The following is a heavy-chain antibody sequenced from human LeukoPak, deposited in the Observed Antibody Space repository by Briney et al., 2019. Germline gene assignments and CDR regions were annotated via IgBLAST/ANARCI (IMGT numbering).Heavy chain of an antibody. CDR3: AREPSGWYVDH. J-gene: IGHJ4*02. V-gene: IGHV3-21*06. Sequence: GGSLRLSCAASGFTFSDFSLNWVRQAPGKGLEWVSYISGLSKYIKYADSVKGRFTISRDNAKNLVYLQMNSLRAEDTAVYFYAREPSGWYVDHWGQGTLVTVSS. D-gene: IGHD6-19*01. CDR2: ISGLSKYI. CDR1: GFTFSDFS.